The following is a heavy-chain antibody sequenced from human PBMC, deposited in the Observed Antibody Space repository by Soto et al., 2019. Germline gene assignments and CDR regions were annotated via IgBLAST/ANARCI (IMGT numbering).Heavy chain of an antibody. CDR2: ISSSSSYI. CDR1: GFTFSSYS. J-gene: IGHJ4*02. Sequence: GGSLRLSCAASGFTFSSYSMNWVRQAPGKGLEWVSSISSSSSYIYYADSVKGRFTIPRDNAKNSLYLQMNSLRAEDTAVYYCARVINSGRRPYYDFWCGYYHPGHGSDYWGQGTLVTVSS. CDR3: ARVINSGRRPYYDFWCGYYHPGHGSDY. D-gene: IGHD3-3*01. V-gene: IGHV3-21*01.